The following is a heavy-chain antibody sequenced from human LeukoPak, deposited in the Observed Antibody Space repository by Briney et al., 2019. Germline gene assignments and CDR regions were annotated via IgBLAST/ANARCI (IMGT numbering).Heavy chain of an antibody. CDR3: ARGPRIAVAGAFDI. Sequence: ASVKVSCKASGYTFTSYAMHWVRQAPGQRLEWMGWINAGNGNTKYSQKFQGRVIITRDTSASTAYMELSSLRSEDTAVYYCARGPRIAVAGAFDIWGQGTMVTVSS. D-gene: IGHD6-19*01. CDR2: INAGNGNT. J-gene: IGHJ3*02. V-gene: IGHV1-3*01. CDR1: GYTFTSYA.